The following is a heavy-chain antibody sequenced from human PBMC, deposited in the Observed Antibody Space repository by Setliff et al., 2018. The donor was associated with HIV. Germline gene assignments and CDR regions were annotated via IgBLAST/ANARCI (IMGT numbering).Heavy chain of an antibody. CDR3: ARPYSSGWYGVDAFDI. J-gene: IGHJ3*02. V-gene: IGHV4-31*01. CDR1: GGSISSGVFY. CDR2: IHYSGNT. D-gene: IGHD6-19*01. Sequence: PSETLSLTCTVSGGSISSGVFYWTWIRQLPGKGLEWIGYIHYSGNTYYKPSLKSPLSMSVDTSKNQFSLNLTSVTAADTAVYYCARPYSSGWYGVDAFDIWGQGTMVTVSS.